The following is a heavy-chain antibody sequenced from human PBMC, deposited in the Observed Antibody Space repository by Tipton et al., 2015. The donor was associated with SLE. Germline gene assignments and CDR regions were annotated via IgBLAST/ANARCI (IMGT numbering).Heavy chain of an antibody. CDR1: GGSFSGYY. CDR3: ARLGTGIFDY. CDR2: INHSGST. V-gene: IGHV4-34*01. D-gene: IGHD1-1*01. Sequence: LRLSCAVYGGSFSGYYWSWIRRPPGKGLEWIGEINHSGSTNYKPSLKSRVTISVDTSKNQFSLKLSSVTAADTAIYYCARLGTGIFDYWGQGTLVTVSS. J-gene: IGHJ4*02.